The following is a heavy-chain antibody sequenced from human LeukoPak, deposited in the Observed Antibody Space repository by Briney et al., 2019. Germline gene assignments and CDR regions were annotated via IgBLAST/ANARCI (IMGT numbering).Heavy chain of an antibody. CDR1: GFTFSSYG. CDR3: ARDPDYDSH. D-gene: IGHD3-22*01. V-gene: IGHV3-30*03. J-gene: IGHJ4*02. Sequence: GGSLRLSCAASGFTFSSYGMHWVRQAPGKGLEWVAVISYDGSNKYYADSVKGRFTISRDNSKNTLYLQMNSLRAEDTAVYYCARDPDYDSHWGQGTLVTVSS. CDR2: ISYDGSNK.